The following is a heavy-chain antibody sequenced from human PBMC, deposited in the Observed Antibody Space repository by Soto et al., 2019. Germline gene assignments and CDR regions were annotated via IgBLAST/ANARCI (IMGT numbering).Heavy chain of an antibody. D-gene: IGHD4-17*01. CDR1: GDSVSDNSAA. CDR3: ARERYGDYGRGTFDI. V-gene: IGHV6-1*01. CDR2: TYYRSKWYN. Sequence: SQTLSLTCAMSGDSVSDNSAALNWIRQSPSRGLEWLGRTYYRSKWYNDYAVSVKSRIIINPDTSKNQFSLQLNSVTPEDTAVYYCARERYGDYGRGTFDIWGQGTMVTVSS. J-gene: IGHJ3*02.